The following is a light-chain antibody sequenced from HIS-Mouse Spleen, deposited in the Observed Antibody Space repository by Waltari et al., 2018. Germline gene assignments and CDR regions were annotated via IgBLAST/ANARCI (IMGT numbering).Light chain of an antibody. CDR3: AAWDDSLSGV. CDR2: RNN. CDR1: SSNIGRNS. J-gene: IGLJ2*01. V-gene: IGLV1-47*01. Sequence: QSVLTQPPSASGTPGQRVTISCSGSSSNIGRNSVDWYQQLPGTAPKLLIYRNNQRPSGVPDRFSGSKSGTSASLAISGLRSEDEADYYCAAWDDSLSGVFGGGTKLTVL.